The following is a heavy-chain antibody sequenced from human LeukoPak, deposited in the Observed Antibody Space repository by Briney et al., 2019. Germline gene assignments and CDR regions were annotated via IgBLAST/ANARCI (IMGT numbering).Heavy chain of an antibody. CDR3: ARVLGYYGSGSYYNDY. CDR1: GYTFTSYD. Sequence: GASVKVSCKASGYTFTSYDINWVRQATGQGLELMGWMNPNSGNTGYAQKFQGRVTMTRNTSISTAYMELSSLRSEDTAVYYCARVLGYYGSGSYYNDYWGQGTLVTVSS. D-gene: IGHD3-10*01. J-gene: IGHJ4*02. V-gene: IGHV1-8*01. CDR2: MNPNSGNT.